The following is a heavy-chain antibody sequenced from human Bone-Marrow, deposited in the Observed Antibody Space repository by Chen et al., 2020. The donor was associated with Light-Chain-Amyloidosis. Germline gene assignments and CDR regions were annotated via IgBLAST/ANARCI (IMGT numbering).Heavy chain of an antibody. CDR2: ISPDTTTI. CDR1: GFTFSRYS. J-gene: IGHJ5*02. CDR3: ARDYYDFWNGDPWGWFDP. D-gene: IGHD3-3*01. V-gene: IGHV3-48*02. Sequence: EVRLVQSGGGLVQPGGSLRLSCAASGFTFSRYSMNWVRQAPGKGLEWISYISPDTTTIHYADSVKARFTISRDNAKNSLYLQMNSLRDEDTAFYYCARDYYDFWNGDPWGWFDPWGQGTLVTVSS.